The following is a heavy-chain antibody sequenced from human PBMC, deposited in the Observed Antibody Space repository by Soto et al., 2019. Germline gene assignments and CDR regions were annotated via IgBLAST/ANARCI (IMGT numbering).Heavy chain of an antibody. V-gene: IGHV3-30-3*01. CDR3: ARAHRIAAAGISDYYYYGMDV. D-gene: IGHD6-13*01. CDR2: ISYDGSNK. CDR1: GFTFSSYA. Sequence: QVQLVESGGGVVQPGRSLRLSCAASGFTFSSYAMHWVRQAPGKGLEWVAVISYDGSNKYYADSVKGRFTISRDNSKNTLYLQMNSLRAEDTAVYYCARAHRIAAAGISDYYYYGMDVWGQGTTVTVSS. J-gene: IGHJ6*02.